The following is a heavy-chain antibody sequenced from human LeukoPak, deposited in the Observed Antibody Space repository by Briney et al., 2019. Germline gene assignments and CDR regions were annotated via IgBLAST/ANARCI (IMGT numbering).Heavy chain of an antibody. CDR2: INHSGST. CDR1: GGSFSGYY. CDR3: ARGVDSSGYYYRVDY. D-gene: IGHD3-22*01. J-gene: IGHJ4*02. V-gene: IGHV4-34*01. Sequence: SETLSLTCAVYGGSFSGYYWSWIRQPPGKGLEWIGKINHSGSTNYNPSLKSRVTISVDTSKNQFSLKLSSVTAADTAVYYCARGVDSSGYYYRVDYWGQGTLVTVSS.